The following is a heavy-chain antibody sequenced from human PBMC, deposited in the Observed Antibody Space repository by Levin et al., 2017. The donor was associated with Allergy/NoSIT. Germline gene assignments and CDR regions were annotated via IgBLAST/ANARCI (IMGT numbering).Heavy chain of an antibody. J-gene: IGHJ4*02. CDR3: ARGKRTMFGLIFFDL. CDR1: GGSIRSDY. V-gene: IGHV4-59*01. D-gene: IGHD3/OR15-3a*01. Sequence: HSQTLSLTCTVSGGSIRSDYWTWIRPPPGKGLEWIGYIYYTGSTKYNPSLESRLTISLDTSKSQFSLRLRSVTAADTAVYYCARGKRTMFGLIFFDLWGQGTLVTVSS. CDR2: IYYTGST.